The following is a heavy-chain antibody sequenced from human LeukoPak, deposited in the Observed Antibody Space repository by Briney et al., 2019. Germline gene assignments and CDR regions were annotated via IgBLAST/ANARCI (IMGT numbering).Heavy chain of an antibody. CDR1: GGSISSSSYY. CDR2: IYYSGST. J-gene: IGHJ2*01. V-gene: IGHV4-39*07. CDR3: ARRFSMVRAVRYWYFDL. Sequence: SETLSLTCTVSGGSISSSSYYWGWIRQPPGKGLEWIGSIYYSGSTYYNPSLKSRVTISVDTSKNQFSLKLSSVTAADTAVYYCARRFSMVRAVRYWYFDLWGQGTLVSVSS. D-gene: IGHD3-10*01.